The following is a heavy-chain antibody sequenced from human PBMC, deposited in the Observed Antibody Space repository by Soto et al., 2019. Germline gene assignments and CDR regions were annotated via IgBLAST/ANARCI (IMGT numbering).Heavy chain of an antibody. CDR3: ARGRYGDY. D-gene: IGHD4-17*01. J-gene: IGHJ4*02. V-gene: IGHV1-18*01. Sequence: QAHLVQSGPEVKKPGASVKVSCKGSGYIFTSYGIACVRQAPGQGLEWMGWISGHNGNKEYAQKFPGRVTATRDTSTGTAYLELRSLRSDDTALYYCARGRYGDYWGQGAMVTVSS. CDR1: GYIFTSYG. CDR2: ISGHNGNK.